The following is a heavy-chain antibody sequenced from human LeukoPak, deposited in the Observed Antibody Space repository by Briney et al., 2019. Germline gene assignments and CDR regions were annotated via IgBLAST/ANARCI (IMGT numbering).Heavy chain of an antibody. V-gene: IGHV3-30*02. CDR1: GFTFSTYG. CDR3: ARDLGQYYDTSDNWFDP. Sequence: GGSLRLSCAASGFTFSTYGMHWVRQAPGKGLEWVAFIRLDGSNKYYADSVKGRFTISRDNSKNTLYLQMNSLRPEDTAVYYCARDLGQYYDTSDNWFDPWGQGTLVTVSS. CDR2: IRLDGSNK. J-gene: IGHJ5*02. D-gene: IGHD3-22*01.